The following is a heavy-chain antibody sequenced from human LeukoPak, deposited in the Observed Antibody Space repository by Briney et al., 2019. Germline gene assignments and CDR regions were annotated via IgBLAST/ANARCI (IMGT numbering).Heavy chain of an antibody. Sequence: SETLSLTCTVSGGSISSSSYYWGWIRQPPGKGLEWIGSIYYSGSTYYNPSLKSRVTISVDTSKNQFSLKLSSVTAADTAVYYCARDSSRDYYHYYMDVWGKGTTVTVSS. D-gene: IGHD6-13*01. V-gene: IGHV4-39*07. CDR3: ARDSSRDYYHYYMDV. CDR1: GGSISSSSYY. J-gene: IGHJ6*03. CDR2: IYYSGST.